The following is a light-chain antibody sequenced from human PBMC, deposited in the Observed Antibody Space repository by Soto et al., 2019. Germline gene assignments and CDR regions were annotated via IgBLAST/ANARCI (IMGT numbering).Light chain of an antibody. J-gene: IGKJ5*01. CDR1: QSVSSSY. V-gene: IGKV3-20*01. CDR2: GAS. CDR3: QQYDNSVLT. Sequence: EIVLTQSPGTLSLSPGERATLSCRASQSVSSSYLAWYQQKPGQAPRLLIYGASSRATGIPDRFSGSGSGTDFTLTISRLEPEDFALYYCQQYDNSVLTFGQGTRLEIK.